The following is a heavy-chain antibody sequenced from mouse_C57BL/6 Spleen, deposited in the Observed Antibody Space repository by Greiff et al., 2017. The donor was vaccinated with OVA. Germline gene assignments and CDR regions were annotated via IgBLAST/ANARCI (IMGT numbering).Heavy chain of an antibody. V-gene: IGHV1-19*01. Sequence: EVQLQQSGPVLVKPGASVKMSCKASGYTFTDYYMNWVKQSHGKSLEWIGVINPYNGGTSYNQKFKGKATLTVDKSSSTAYLELNSLTSEDSAVFYSARSFEYYCSSRFFDYWGQGTTLTVS. CDR1: GYTFTDYY. J-gene: IGHJ2*01. CDR3: ARSFEYYCSSRFFDY. D-gene: IGHD1-1*01. CDR2: INPYNGGT.